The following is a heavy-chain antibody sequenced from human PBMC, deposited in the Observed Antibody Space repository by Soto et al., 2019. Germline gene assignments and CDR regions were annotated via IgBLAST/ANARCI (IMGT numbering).Heavy chain of an antibody. CDR1: GFTFDDNA. J-gene: IGHJ4*02. D-gene: IGHD5-12*01. Sequence: GGSLRLSCAVSGFTFDDNAMHWVRPAPEKGLEWVSGINWKSDIGYADSVKGRFTISRDNAENSLYLQMNSLRAEDTALYYCANSQDRGGNTTIIYWGQGTQVTVSS. V-gene: IGHV3-9*01. CDR2: INWKSDI. CDR3: ANSQDRGGNTTIIY.